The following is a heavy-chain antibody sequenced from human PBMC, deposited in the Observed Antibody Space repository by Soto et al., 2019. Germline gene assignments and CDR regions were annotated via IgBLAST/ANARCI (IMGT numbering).Heavy chain of an antibody. Sequence: QVQLQESGPGLVKPSETLSLTCTVSGGSISSYSWSWIRQPAGKGLEWIGRIYTSGSTNYNPSRKSRVPMSVDTSKSQFSLNLSSVTAADTAVYYCAREGPGDDGDYVEWFDPWGQGTLVTVSS. J-gene: IGHJ5*02. CDR2: IYTSGST. CDR3: AREGPGDDGDYVEWFDP. V-gene: IGHV4-4*07. CDR1: GGSISSYS. D-gene: IGHD4-17*01.